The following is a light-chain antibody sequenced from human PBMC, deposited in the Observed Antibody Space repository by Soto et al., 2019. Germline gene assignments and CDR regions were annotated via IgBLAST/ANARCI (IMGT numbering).Light chain of an antibody. CDR3: VSYTSSSTLSV. J-gene: IGLJ1*01. V-gene: IGLV2-14*03. CDR2: DVA. CDR1: SSDVGGSNF. Sequence: QSALTQPASVSDSPGQSITISCTGTSSDVGGSNFVSWYQQHPGKPPKLIIYDVANRPSGVSNRFSGSKSGSTASLIISRLQTEDEADYYCVSYTSSSTLSVFGTGTKVTVL.